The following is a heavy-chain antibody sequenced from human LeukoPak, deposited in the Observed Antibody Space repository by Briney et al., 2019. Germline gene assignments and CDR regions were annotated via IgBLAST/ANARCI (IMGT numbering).Heavy chain of an antibody. V-gene: IGHV3-23*01. J-gene: IGHJ4*02. D-gene: IGHD2-2*02. CDR1: GFTFSSYA. Sequence: GGSLRLSCAASGFTFSSYAMSWVRQAPGKGLEWVSAISGSGGSTYYADSVKGRFTISRDNSKNSLYLHMNSLRDEDTAVYYCASGGFQLLYPFDYWGQGTLVTVSS. CDR3: ASGGFQLLYPFDY. CDR2: ISGSGGST.